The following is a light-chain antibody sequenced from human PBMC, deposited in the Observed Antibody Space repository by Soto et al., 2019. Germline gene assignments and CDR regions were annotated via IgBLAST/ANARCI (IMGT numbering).Light chain of an antibody. V-gene: IGKV3-20*01. CDR1: QSVNSDY. J-gene: IGKJ1*01. Sequence: EIVLTQSPGTLSLFPGERATLSCRATQSVNSDYLAWYQQEPGQAPRLLIYIASRRATGIPDRFSGSGSGTDFTLTISRLEPEEFAVYYCQQYCTSPWTFGEGTKVEIK. CDR3: QQYCTSPWT. CDR2: IAS.